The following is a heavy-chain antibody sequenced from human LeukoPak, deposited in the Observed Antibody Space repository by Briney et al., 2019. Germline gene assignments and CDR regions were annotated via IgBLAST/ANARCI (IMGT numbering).Heavy chain of an antibody. CDR1: GFTFSSYA. D-gene: IGHD4-17*01. V-gene: IGHV3-30*04. Sequence: PGGSLRLSCAASGFTFSSYAMHWVRQAPGKGLEWVAVISYDGSNKYYADSVKGRFTISRDNSKNTLYLQMNSLRAEDTAVYYRARDLGPYGDYGDYFDYWGQGTLVTVSS. CDR2: ISYDGSNK. J-gene: IGHJ4*02. CDR3: ARDLGPYGDYGDYFDY.